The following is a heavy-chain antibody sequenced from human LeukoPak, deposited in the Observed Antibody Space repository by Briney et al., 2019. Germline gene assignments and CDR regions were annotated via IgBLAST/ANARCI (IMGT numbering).Heavy chain of an antibody. J-gene: IGHJ4*02. D-gene: IGHD3-22*01. V-gene: IGHV3-74*01. CDR1: GFTFSDYW. CDR2: ISGDGTKT. CDR3: AKDGPNYYDRSGYYYDY. Sequence: GGSLRLSCAASGFTFSDYWMHWVRQVPGEGLVWVSRISGDGTKTAYAGSVKGRFTISRDNARNTLYLQMNSLRTEDTAVYYCAKDGPNYYDRSGYYYDYWGQGTLVTVSS.